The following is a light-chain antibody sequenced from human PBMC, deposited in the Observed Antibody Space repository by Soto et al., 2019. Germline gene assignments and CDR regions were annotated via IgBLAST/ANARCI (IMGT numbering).Light chain of an antibody. CDR1: SSNIGSNY. CDR3: AAWDDSLSGVV. V-gene: IGLV1-47*01. CDR2: RNS. J-gene: IGLJ2*01. Sequence: QAVVTQPPSASGTPGQRVTISCSGSSSNIGSNYVYWYQQLPGTVPQLLIYRNSERPSGVPDRFFGSKSGTSASLAISGLRSEDEADYYCAAWDDSLSGVVFGGGTKLTVL.